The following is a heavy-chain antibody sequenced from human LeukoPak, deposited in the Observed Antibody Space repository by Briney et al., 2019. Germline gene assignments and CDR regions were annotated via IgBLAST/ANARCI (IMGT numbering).Heavy chain of an antibody. CDR1: GFTFSDTY. D-gene: IGHD5-18*01. V-gene: IGHV3-11*01. Sequence: AGGSLRLSCAVSGFTFSDTYMTWIRQAPGKGLESLSYISPSGTDISYADSVKGRFTISRDNSKKTLYLQMNSLRAEDTAVYYCAKKSFRSGYSYGTSFDYWGQGTLVTVSS. J-gene: IGHJ4*02. CDR2: ISPSGTDI. CDR3: AKKSFRSGYSYGTSFDY.